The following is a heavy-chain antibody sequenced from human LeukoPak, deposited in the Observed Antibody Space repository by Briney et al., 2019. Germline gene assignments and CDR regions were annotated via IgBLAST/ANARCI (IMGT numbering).Heavy chain of an antibody. CDR2: IRYDGSNK. V-gene: IGHV3-30*02. CDR1: GFTFSSYG. Sequence: GGSLRLSCAASGFTFSSYGMHWVRQAPGKGLEWVAFIRYDGSNKYYADSVKGRFTISRDNSKNTLYLQMNSLRAEDTAVYYCAKDSVESILWFGELYLDYFDYWGQGTLVTVSS. CDR3: AKDSVESILWFGELYLDYFDY. J-gene: IGHJ4*02. D-gene: IGHD3-10*01.